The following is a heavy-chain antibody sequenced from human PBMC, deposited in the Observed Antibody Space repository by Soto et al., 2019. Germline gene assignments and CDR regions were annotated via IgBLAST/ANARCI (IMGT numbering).Heavy chain of an antibody. D-gene: IGHD6-13*01. CDR1: GFTFSSYA. V-gene: IGHV3-23*01. CDR3: AKDTRGHSSSPYFQH. CDR2: ISGSGGST. Sequence: GGSLRLSCAASGFTFSSYAMSWVRQAPGKGLEWVSAISGSGGSTYYADSVKGRFTISRDNSKNTLYLQMNSLRAEDTAVYYCAKDTRGHSSSPYFQHWGQGNLVTVSS. J-gene: IGHJ1*01.